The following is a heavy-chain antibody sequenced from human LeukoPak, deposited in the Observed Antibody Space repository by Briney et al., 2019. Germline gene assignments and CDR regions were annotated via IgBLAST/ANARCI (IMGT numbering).Heavy chain of an antibody. J-gene: IGHJ5*02. Sequence: PGRSLRLSCAASGFTFSSYGMHWVRQAPGKGLEWVAVMWYDGSNKYYADSVKGRFTISRDNSKNTPYLQMNSLRAEDTAVYYCAKASLAVAGIFDPWGQGTLVTVSS. V-gene: IGHV3-33*06. CDR2: MWYDGSNK. D-gene: IGHD6-19*01. CDR3: AKASLAVAGIFDP. CDR1: GFTFSSYG.